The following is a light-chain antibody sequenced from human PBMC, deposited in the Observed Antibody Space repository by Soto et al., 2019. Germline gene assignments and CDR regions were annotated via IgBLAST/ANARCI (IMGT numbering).Light chain of an antibody. V-gene: IGKV3-20*01. Sequence: EIVLTQSPGTLSLSPGETATLSCRASQSLTTRYLAWYQQKPGQAPRLLIYAASTRATGTPDRFSGSGSVTDFTLNISSLEPEDFAVYFCQQYASSVVYTFGQGTKLEIK. J-gene: IGKJ2*01. CDR1: QSLTTRY. CDR2: AAS. CDR3: QQYASSVVYT.